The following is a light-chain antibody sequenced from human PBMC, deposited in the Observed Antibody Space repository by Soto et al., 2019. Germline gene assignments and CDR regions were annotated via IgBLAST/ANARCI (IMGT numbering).Light chain of an antibody. V-gene: IGLV2-11*01. Sequence: QSALTQPRSVSGSPGQSVTISCTGTSSDVGGYNYVSWYQQYPGKAPKLMIYDVVKRPSGVPDRFSGSKSGNTASLTISGLQAEDEADYYCCSYGGYYTLFGGGTKLTVL. J-gene: IGLJ2*01. CDR1: SSDVGGYNY. CDR2: DVV. CDR3: CSYGGYYTL.